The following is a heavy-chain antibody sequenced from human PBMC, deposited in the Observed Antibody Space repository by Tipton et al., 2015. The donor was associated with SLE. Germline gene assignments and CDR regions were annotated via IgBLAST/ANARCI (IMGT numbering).Heavy chain of an antibody. CDR3: ARALSGGSVFDI. Sequence: SLRLSCATSGFTFSDYYMSWIRQALGKGLEWVSYISSSSTYTKNADSVKGRFTISRDNAKTSLYLQMNSLRAEDTAVYYCARALSGGSVFDIWGQGTLVTVSS. CDR2: ISSSSTYT. CDR1: GFTFSDYY. D-gene: IGHD1-26*01. V-gene: IGHV3-11*03. J-gene: IGHJ3*02.